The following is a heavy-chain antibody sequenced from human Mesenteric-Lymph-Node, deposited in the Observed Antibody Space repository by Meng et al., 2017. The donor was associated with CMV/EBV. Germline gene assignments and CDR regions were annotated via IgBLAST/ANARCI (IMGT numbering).Heavy chain of an antibody. V-gene: IGHV4-34*01. CDR3: ARGRKTYDFWSGYPPIHGLDV. D-gene: IGHD3-3*01. CDR1: NGSFSGYY. Sequence: SETLSLTCAVYNGSFSGYYWSWIRQPPGKGLEWIGEINHSGSTNYNPSLKSRVTISVDTSMNQFSLKLRSVTAADTAVYYCARGRKTYDFWSGYPPIHGLDVWGQGTTVTVSS. CDR2: INHSGST. J-gene: IGHJ6*02.